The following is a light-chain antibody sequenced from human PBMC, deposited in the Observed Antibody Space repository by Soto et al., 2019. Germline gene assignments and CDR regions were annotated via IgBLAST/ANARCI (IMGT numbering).Light chain of an antibody. CDR3: SLHTSSSTYVL. CDR1: SSDIGSYNR. Sequence: QSALTQPASVSGSPGQSITISCTGTSSDIGSYNRISWYQQPPGTAPKLIIYEVRNRPSGVPDRFSGSKSGNTASLTISGLQAEDEADYYCSLHTSSSTYVLFGGGTKLTVL. CDR2: EVR. J-gene: IGLJ2*01. V-gene: IGLV2-18*01.